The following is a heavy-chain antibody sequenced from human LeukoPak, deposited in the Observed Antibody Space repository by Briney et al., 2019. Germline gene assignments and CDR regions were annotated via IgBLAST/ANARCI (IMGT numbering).Heavy chain of an antibody. CDR3: AKDRVKGPDAAPFDY. D-gene: IGHD6-13*01. V-gene: IGHV3-33*06. J-gene: IGHJ4*02. CDR1: GFTFSSYG. CDR2: IWYDGSNK. Sequence: GGSLRLSCAASGFTFSSYGMHWVRQAPGKGLEWVAVIWYDGSNKYYADPEKGRFTISRDNYKNTLYLQMNSLRAEDTAVYYCAKDRVKGPDAAPFDYWGQGTLVTVSS.